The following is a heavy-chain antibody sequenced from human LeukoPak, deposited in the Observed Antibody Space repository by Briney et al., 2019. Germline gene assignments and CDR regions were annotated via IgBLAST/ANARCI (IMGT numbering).Heavy chain of an antibody. V-gene: IGHV3-30-3*01. CDR1: GFTFSSYA. J-gene: IGHJ4*02. CDR3: AREGAHYYFDY. D-gene: IGHD3-16*01. CDR2: ISYDGSNK. Sequence: GRSLRLSCAASGFTFSSYAMHWVRQAPGKGLEWVAVISYDGSNKYYADSVKGRFTIPRDNSKNTLYLQMNSLRAEDTAVYYCAREGAHYYFDYWGQGTLVTVSS.